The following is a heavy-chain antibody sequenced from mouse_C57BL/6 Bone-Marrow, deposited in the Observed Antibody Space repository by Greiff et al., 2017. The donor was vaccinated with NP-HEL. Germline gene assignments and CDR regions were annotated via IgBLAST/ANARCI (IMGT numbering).Heavy chain of an antibody. Sequence: EVKLVESGGGLVKPGGSLKLSCAASGFTFSDYGMHWVRQAPEKGLEWVAYISSGSSTIYYADTVKGRFTISRDNAKNTLFLQMTSLRSEDTAMYYCARRIYSNYGGFAYWGQGTLVTVSA. CDR1: GFTFSDYG. CDR2: ISSGSSTI. V-gene: IGHV5-17*01. J-gene: IGHJ3*01. CDR3: ARRIYSNYGGFAY. D-gene: IGHD2-5*01.